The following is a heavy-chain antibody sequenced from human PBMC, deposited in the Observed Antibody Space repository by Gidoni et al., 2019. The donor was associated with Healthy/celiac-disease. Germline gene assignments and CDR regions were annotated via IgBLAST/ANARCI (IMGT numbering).Heavy chain of an antibody. CDR2: IIPILGIA. J-gene: IGHJ4*02. Sequence: QVQLVQSGAEVKKPGSSVQVSCKASGGTFSSYAISWVRQAPGQGLEWMGRIIPILGIANYAQKFQGRVTITADKSTSTAYMELSSLRSEDTAVYYCAREVVPAAPYDYWGQGTLVTVSS. CDR1: GGTFSSYA. CDR3: AREVVPAAPYDY. V-gene: IGHV1-69*04. D-gene: IGHD2-2*01.